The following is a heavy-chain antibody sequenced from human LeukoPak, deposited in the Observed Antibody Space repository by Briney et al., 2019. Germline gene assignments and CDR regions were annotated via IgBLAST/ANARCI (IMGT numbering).Heavy chain of an antibody. CDR2: IYSGGST. CDR1: GFTVSSNY. V-gene: IGHV3-66*01. D-gene: IGHD6-19*01. CDR3: TTTRYSSGWC. J-gene: IGHJ4*02. Sequence: GGSLRLSCAASGFTVSSNYMSWVRQAPGKGLEWVSVIYSGGSTYYADSVKGRFTISRDNSKNTLYLQMNSLKTEDTAVYYCTTTRYSSGWCWGQGTLVTVSS.